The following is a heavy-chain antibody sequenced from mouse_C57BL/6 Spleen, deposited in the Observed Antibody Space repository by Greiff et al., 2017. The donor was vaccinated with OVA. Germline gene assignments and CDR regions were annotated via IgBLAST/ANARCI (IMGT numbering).Heavy chain of an antibody. CDR2: ISSGSSTI. CDR1: GFTFSDYG. Sequence: EVKVVESGGGLVKPGGSLKLSCAASGFTFSDYGMHWVRQAPEKGLEWVAYISSGSSTIYYADTVKGRFTISRDNAKNTLFLQMTSLRSEDTAMYYCARPGGHYAMDYWGQGTSVTVSS. D-gene: IGHD1-1*02. CDR3: ARPGGHYAMDY. J-gene: IGHJ4*01. V-gene: IGHV5-17*01.